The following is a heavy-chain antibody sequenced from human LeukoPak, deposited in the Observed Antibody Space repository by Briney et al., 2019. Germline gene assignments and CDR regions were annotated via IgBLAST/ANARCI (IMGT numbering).Heavy chain of an antibody. V-gene: IGHV3-7*05. CDR3: TRDPYSSGPFDY. CDR2: IKEDGSDK. Sequence: GRSLRLSCSASAFTFSSYWMTWVRQAPGKGLEWVATIKEDGSDKYYVDTVRGRFTISRDNAENSLYLQMNSLRAEDTALYYCTRDPYSSGPFDYWGQGTLVTVSS. CDR1: AFTFSSYW. J-gene: IGHJ4*02. D-gene: IGHD6-19*01.